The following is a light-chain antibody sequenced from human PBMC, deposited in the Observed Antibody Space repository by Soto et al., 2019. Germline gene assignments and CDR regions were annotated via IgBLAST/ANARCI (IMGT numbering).Light chain of an antibody. Sequence: EIVLTQSPATLSLSPGERATLSCRASQSVSSYLAWYQQKPGQAPRLLIYDASNRATGVPDRFSGSGSGTAYTLTISSLEPEDFAVYYCQQRYDWPPITFGQGTRLEIK. V-gene: IGKV3-11*01. CDR3: QQRYDWPPIT. CDR2: DAS. J-gene: IGKJ5*01. CDR1: QSVSSY.